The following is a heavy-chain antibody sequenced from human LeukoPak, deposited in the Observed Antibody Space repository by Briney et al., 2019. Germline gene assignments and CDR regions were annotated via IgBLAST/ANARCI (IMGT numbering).Heavy chain of an antibody. CDR3: AKDPYDSSGSYPTYFDY. V-gene: IGHV3-30*18. Sequence: GGSLRLSCAASGFTFSSYGMHWVRQAPGKGLEWVAVISYDGSNKYYADSVKGRFTISRDNSKNTLYLQMSSLRAEDTAAYNCAKDPYDSSGSYPTYFDYWGQGTLVTVSS. CDR1: GFTFSSYG. J-gene: IGHJ4*02. CDR2: ISYDGSNK. D-gene: IGHD3-22*01.